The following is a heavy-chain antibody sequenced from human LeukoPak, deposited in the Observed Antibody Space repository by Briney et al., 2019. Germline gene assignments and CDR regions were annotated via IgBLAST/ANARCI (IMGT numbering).Heavy chain of an antibody. V-gene: IGHV4-59*08. D-gene: IGHD1-14*01. J-gene: IGHJ4*02. Sequence: SETLSLTCSVSGGSISNYYWTWIRQAPGKGLEWIGYIYYSGSTNYNPSLKSRVAVSVDTSKNQFSLKLTSVTAADTAVYYCARHRPPLISEFDYWGQGTLVTVSS. CDR2: IYYSGST. CDR1: GGSISNYY. CDR3: ARHRPPLISEFDY.